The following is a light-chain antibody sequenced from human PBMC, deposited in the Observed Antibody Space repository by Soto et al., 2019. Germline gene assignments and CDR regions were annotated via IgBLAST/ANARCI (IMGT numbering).Light chain of an antibody. CDR2: EVS. V-gene: IGLV2-8*01. CDR1: SSDVGDYNY. CDR3: SSYAGSNNFV. J-gene: IGLJ1*01. Sequence: QSALTQPASVSGSPGQSITISCTGTSSDVGDYNYVSWYQQHPGKAPKLMIYEVSKRPSGVPDRFSGSKSGNTASLTVSGLQAEDEADYYCSSYAGSNNFVFGTGTKVTVL.